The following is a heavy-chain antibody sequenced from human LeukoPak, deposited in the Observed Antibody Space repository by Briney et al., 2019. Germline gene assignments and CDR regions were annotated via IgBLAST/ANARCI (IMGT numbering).Heavy chain of an antibody. CDR1: GFTFSDYN. J-gene: IGHJ5*02. Sequence: GGSLRLSCAASGFTFSDYNMNWVRQAPGKGLEWVSYISSAGSIIYYADSVKGRFTISRDNVKNSLFLQMNSLRAEDTAVYYCARDAQWLVHKWFDPWGQGTLLTVSS. CDR3: ARDAQWLVHKWFDP. V-gene: IGHV3-48*01. CDR2: ISSAGSII. D-gene: IGHD5-12*01.